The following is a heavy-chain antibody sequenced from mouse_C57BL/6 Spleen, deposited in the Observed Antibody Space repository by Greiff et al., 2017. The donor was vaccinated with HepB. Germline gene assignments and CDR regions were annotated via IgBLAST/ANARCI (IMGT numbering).Heavy chain of an antibody. CDR2: IYPGDGDT. CDR3: ARLDTTVVATGDY. D-gene: IGHD1-1*01. V-gene: IGHV1-82*01. J-gene: IGHJ2*01. Sequence: VQLQQSGPELVKPGASVKISCKASGYAFSSSWMNWVKQRPGKGLEWIGRIYPGDGDTNYNGKFKGKATLTADKSSSTAYMQLSSLTSEDSAVYFCARLDTTVVATGDYWGQGTTLTVSS. CDR1: GYAFSSSW.